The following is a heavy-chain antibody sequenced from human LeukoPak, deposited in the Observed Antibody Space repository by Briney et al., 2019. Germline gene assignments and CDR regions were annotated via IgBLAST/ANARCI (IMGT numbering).Heavy chain of an antibody. CDR2: IYPGDSDT. D-gene: IGHD1-26*01. CDR3: ARRGGASGSSPFDY. Sequence: GASLKISCKASGYSFTNYWIGWVRQMAGKGLEWMGIIYPGDSDTRYSPSFRGQVTISADKSISAAYLQCSSLRASGTAIYYCARRGGASGSSPFDYWGQGTLVTVSS. J-gene: IGHJ4*02. CDR1: GYSFTNYW. V-gene: IGHV5-51*01.